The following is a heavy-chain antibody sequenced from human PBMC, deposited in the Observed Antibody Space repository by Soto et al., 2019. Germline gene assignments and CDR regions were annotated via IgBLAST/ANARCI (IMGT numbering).Heavy chain of an antibody. J-gene: IGHJ6*04. CDR3: ARGLNVLGLPPGPRVYYVTDL. Sequence: ASVKVSCKATGYTFTSADINWVRQAPGQGLEWMGWMNPKGGNTGYAQKFQGRVTMTSSTSTSSAYMELSGLKSEDTATYYCARGLNVLGLPPGPRVYYVTDLWGKGTTVTVSS. D-gene: IGHD2-8*02. V-gene: IGHV1-8*01. CDR1: GYTFTSAD. CDR2: MNPKGGNT.